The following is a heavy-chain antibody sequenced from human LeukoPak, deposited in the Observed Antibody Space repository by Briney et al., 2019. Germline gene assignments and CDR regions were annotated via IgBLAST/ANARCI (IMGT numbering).Heavy chain of an antibody. CDR3: ARGSSGCLDY. CDR2: ISYDGSNK. V-gene: IGHV3-30-3*01. Sequence: GGSLRLSCAASGXIFSSYAMSWVRQAPGKGLEWVAVISYDGSNKYYADSVKGRFTISRDNSKNTLYLQMNSLRAEDTAVYYCARGSSGCLDYWGQGTLVTVSS. CDR1: GXIFSSYA. J-gene: IGHJ4*02. D-gene: IGHD6-19*01.